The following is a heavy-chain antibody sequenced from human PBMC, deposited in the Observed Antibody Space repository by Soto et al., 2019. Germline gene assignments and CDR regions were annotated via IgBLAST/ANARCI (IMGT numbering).Heavy chain of an antibody. Sequence: QVQLVQSGAEVKKPGSSVKVSCKASGGTFSSYAISWVRQAPGQGLEWMGGIIPIFGTANYAQKFQGRVTITADESTSTAYMELSSLRSEDTAVYYCAVDSTVAGYYYYYGRDVWGQGTTVTVSS. CDR2: IIPIFGTA. CDR1: GGTFSSYA. V-gene: IGHV1-69*01. J-gene: IGHJ6*02. D-gene: IGHD6-19*01. CDR3: AVDSTVAGYYYYYGRDV.